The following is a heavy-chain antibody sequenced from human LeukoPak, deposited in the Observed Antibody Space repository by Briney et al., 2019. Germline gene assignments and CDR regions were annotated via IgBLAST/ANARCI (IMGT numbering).Heavy chain of an antibody. J-gene: IGHJ4*02. Sequence: GRSLRLSCAASGFTFSSHGMHWVCQAPGKGLEWVAVISYDGSNKYYADSVKGRFTISRDNSKNTLYLQMNSLRAEDTAVYYCAPIVVVVAATPGDYWGQGTLVTVSS. D-gene: IGHD2-15*01. CDR1: GFTFSSHG. V-gene: IGHV3-30*03. CDR3: APIVVVVAATPGDY. CDR2: ISYDGSNK.